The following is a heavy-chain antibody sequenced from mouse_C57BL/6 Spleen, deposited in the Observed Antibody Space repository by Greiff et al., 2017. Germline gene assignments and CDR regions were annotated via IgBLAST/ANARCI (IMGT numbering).Heavy chain of an antibody. CDR3: ARSETAQATWAY. J-gene: IGHJ3*01. CDR1: GYTFTDYY. D-gene: IGHD3-2*02. V-gene: IGHV1-19*01. CDR2: INPYNGGT. Sequence: EVQLQESGPVLVKPGASVKMSCKASGYTFTDYYMNWVKQSHGKSLEWIGVINPYNGGTSYNQKFKGKATLTVDKSSSTAYMELNSLTSEDSAVXYCARSETAQATWAYWGQGTLVTVSA.